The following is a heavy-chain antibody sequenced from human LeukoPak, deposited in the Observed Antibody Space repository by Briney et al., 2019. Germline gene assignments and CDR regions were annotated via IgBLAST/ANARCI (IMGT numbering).Heavy chain of an antibody. D-gene: IGHD1-26*01. J-gene: IGHJ4*02. CDR2: LSSSGST. V-gene: IGHV4-39*02. CDR3: VRDRGSYPYYFNY. CDR1: GASIRSGNYH. Sequence: ETLSLTCTVSGASIRSGNYHWGWIRQPPGKGLEWIGSLSSSGSTFYSASLKSRVTISADTSENQFFLNLRSMTAADTAVYYCVRDRGSYPYYFNYWGQGTLVTVSS.